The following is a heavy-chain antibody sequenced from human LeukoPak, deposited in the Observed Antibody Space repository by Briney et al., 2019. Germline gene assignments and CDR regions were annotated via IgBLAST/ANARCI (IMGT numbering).Heavy chain of an antibody. CDR1: GYTFTSYG. V-gene: IGHV1-18*01. CDR2: ISAYNGNT. CDR3: TRDHQLPLLGWFDP. Sequence: ASVKVSCKASGYTFTSYGISWVRQAPGQGLEWMGWISAYNGNTNYAQKLQGRVTMTRDTSISTAYMELSRLRSDDTAVYYCTRDHQLPLLGWFDPWGQGTLVTVSS. J-gene: IGHJ5*02. D-gene: IGHD2-2*01.